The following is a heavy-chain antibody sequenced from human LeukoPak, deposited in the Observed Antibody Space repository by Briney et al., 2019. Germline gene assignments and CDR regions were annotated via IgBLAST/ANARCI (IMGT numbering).Heavy chain of an antibody. CDR2: ISAYNGNT. Sequence: GASVKVSCKASGFTFTSYGISWVRQAPGQGLEWMGWISAYNGNTNYAQKLQGRVTMTTDTSTSTAYMELRSLRSDDTAVYYCARDRRNPCDILTGYWDNWFDPWGQGTLVTVSS. V-gene: IGHV1-18*01. CDR1: GFTFTSYG. J-gene: IGHJ5*02. D-gene: IGHD3-9*01. CDR3: ARDRRNPCDILTGYWDNWFDP.